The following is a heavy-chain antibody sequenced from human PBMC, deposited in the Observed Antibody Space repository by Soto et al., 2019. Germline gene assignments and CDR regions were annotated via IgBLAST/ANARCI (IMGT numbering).Heavy chain of an antibody. V-gene: IGHV4-59*01. CDR3: ARGGEAVAGYYYSGLHV. J-gene: IGHJ6*02. D-gene: IGHD6-19*01. CDR1: CGSISRSY. CDR2: IHYTGNT. Sequence: PSETLSLTCNVSCGSISRSYWIWIRQSPGKRLESIGYIHYTGNTRYNPSLKSRVSMSVDTSKNQISLKLTSVTAADMGVYYCARGGEAVAGYYYSGLHVWGRGTTVTVSS.